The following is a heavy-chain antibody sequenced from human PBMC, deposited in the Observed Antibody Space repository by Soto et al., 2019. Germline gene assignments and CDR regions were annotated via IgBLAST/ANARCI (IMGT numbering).Heavy chain of an antibody. CDR3: ASPASYCGGDCSAN. D-gene: IGHD2-21*02. Sequence: QLQLRESGPGLVRASETLSLTCNVSGGSISSSSFYWGLVRQTPGKGLAWITSIHLRSGNTYYNPSLKSRVTISVDTSENQFSLPLTSVTAADTAVYYCASPASYCGGDCSANLGQGTLVTVSS. V-gene: IGHV4-39*01. J-gene: IGHJ4*02. CDR1: GGSISSSSFY. CDR2: IHLRSGNT.